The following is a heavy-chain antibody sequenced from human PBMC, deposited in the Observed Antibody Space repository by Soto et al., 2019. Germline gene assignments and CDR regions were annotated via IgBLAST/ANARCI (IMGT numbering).Heavy chain of an antibody. D-gene: IGHD1-26*01. CDR3: AKEIGYSGKLFGGWFDP. J-gene: IGHJ5*02. CDR1: GFTFDDYA. V-gene: IGHV3-9*01. CDR2: TSWNSGNI. Sequence: EVQLVESGGGLVQPGRSLRLSCVASGFTFDDYAMHWVRQAPGEGLEWVSGTSWNSGNIGYADSVKGRFTISRDNAKNSLYLQMNSLRAEDTALYYCAKEIGYSGKLFGGWFDPWGQGTLVTVSS.